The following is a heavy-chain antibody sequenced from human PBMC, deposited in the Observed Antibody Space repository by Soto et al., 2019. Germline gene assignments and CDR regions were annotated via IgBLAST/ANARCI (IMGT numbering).Heavy chain of an antibody. Sequence: QVQLQESGPGLVKPSQTLSLTCTVSGGSISSGGYYWSWIRQHPGKGLEWIGYIYYSGSTYYNPSPKSRVTRSVDTFKNQFSLKLSSVTAADTAVYYCAITLLPDHWSFDLWGRGTLVTVSS. CDR2: IYYSGST. J-gene: IGHJ2*01. V-gene: IGHV4-31*03. CDR1: GGSISSGGYY. CDR3: AITLLPDHWSFDL. D-gene: IGHD3-10*01.